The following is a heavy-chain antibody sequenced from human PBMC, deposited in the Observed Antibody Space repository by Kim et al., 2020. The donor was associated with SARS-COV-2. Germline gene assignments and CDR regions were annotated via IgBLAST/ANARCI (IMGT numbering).Heavy chain of an antibody. V-gene: IGHV1-8*01. CDR2: MNPNSGNT. J-gene: IGHJ4*02. CDR1: GYTFSSYD. Sequence: ASVKVSCKASGYTFSSYDINWVRQATGHGLEWMGWMNPNSGNTGYAQKFQGRVTMTRNTSISTAYMELSSLRSEDTAVYYCARGPVYGSGSSYFDYWGQGTLVTVSS. D-gene: IGHD3-10*01. CDR3: ARGPVYGSGSSYFDY.